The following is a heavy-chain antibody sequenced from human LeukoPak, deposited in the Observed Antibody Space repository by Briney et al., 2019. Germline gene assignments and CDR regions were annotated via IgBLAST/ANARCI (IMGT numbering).Heavy chain of an antibody. D-gene: IGHD3-10*01. V-gene: IGHV1-46*01. J-gene: IGHJ4*02. CDR1: GYTFTSFY. Sequence: ASVKVSCKASGYTFTSFYMHWVRQAPGQGLEWMGIINPRGGSTTSAQKFQGRVTLTRDTSTSTVHMELSSLRSEDTAVYYCARDYHGSGSLTTFDYWGQGTLVTVSS. CDR3: ARDYHGSGSLTTFDY. CDR2: INPRGGST.